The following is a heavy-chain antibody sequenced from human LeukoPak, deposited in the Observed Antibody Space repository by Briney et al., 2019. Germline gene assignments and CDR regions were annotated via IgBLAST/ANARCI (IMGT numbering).Heavy chain of an antibody. CDR3: ARHRDPYGSGSH. CDR2: IYPGDSDT. V-gene: IGHV5-51*01. Sequence: GESLKISCKGSGYSFTSYWIDWVRRRPGKGLEWMGIIYPGDSDTRYSPSFQGQVTISADKSISTAYLQWSSLKASDTAMYYCARHRDPYGSGSHWGQGTLVTVSS. J-gene: IGHJ4*02. D-gene: IGHD3-10*01. CDR1: GYSFTSYW.